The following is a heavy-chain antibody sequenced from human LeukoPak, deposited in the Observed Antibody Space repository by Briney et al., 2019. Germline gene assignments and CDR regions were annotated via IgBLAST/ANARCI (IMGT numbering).Heavy chain of an antibody. CDR2: IRYDGSNK. CDR1: GFTFSSYG. J-gene: IGHJ4*02. D-gene: IGHD3-10*01. CDR3: ARDHVLLWFGELSNFDY. Sequence: HPGGSLRLSCAASGFTFSSYGMHWVRQAPGKGLEWVAFIRYDGSNKYYADSVKGRFTISRDNSKNTLYLQMNSLRAEDTAVYYCARDHVLLWFGELSNFDYWGQGTLVTVSS. V-gene: IGHV3-30*02.